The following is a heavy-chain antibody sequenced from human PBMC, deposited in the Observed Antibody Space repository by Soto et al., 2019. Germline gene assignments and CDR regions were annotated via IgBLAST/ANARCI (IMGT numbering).Heavy chain of an antibody. CDR3: ARAEYNSGWYYFDY. D-gene: IGHD6-19*01. Sequence: SQTLSLTCAISGDSVSSNSAAWNWIRQSPSRGLEWLGRTYYRSKWYNDYAVTVKSRITINPDTSKNQFSLQLSSVSPEDTAVYYCARAEYNSGWYYFDYWGQGTMVTVYS. CDR1: GDSVSSNSAA. V-gene: IGHV6-1*01. J-gene: IGHJ4*02. CDR2: TYYRSKWYN.